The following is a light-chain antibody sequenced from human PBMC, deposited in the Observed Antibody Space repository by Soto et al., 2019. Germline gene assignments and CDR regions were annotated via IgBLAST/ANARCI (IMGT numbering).Light chain of an antibody. V-gene: IGKV1-39*01. J-gene: IGKJ4*01. CDR2: AAS. Sequence: IRVYLSPSSLSAKKGDRVTITCRASQPISSFLNWYQQKPGKAPKFLIYAASSLQSGVPSRFSGSGSGTDFTLTISSLQPEDFATYYCQQSHSMPLTFGGGTIVDIK. CDR3: QQSHSMPLT. CDR1: QPISSF.